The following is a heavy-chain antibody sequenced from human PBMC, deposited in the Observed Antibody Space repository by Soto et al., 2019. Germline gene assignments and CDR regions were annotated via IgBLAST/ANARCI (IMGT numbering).Heavy chain of an antibody. J-gene: IGHJ4*02. CDR3: ARDWESTVSTWSFGAF. V-gene: IGHV1-69*08. D-gene: IGHD3-10*01. CDR1: GGTFSPYT. CDR2: IIPFLGVT. Sequence: QVQLVQSGAEVKKPGSSVKVSCKASGGTFSPYTINWVRQAPGQGLEWMGRIIPFLGVTNYAQKFQARVTITADKSTTTAYMEPSGLRFEDTAVYYCARDWESTVSTWSFGAFWGRGTLVTVSS.